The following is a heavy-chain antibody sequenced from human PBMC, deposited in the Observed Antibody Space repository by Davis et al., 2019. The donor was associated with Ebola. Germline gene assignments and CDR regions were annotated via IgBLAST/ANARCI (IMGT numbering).Heavy chain of an antibody. D-gene: IGHD6-13*01. CDR3: ATARGSTWYDY. Sequence: PGGSLRLSCTASGFTFSNYAMHWVRQAPGKGLEYVSALSDNGVHTYYPDSMKGRFTISRDNSKNTLYLHIHSLRVEDMAVYYCATARGSTWYDYWGQGTLVTVSS. J-gene: IGHJ4*02. CDR1: GFTFSNYA. CDR2: LSDNGVHT. V-gene: IGHV3-64*02.